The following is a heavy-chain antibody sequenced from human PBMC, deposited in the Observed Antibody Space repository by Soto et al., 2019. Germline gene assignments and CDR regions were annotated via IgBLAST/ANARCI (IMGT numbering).Heavy chain of an antibody. J-gene: IGHJ6*02. CDR3: GRGGSDSPRGMDV. Sequence: EVQLAESGGGLVQPGGSLRLSCAASGFTFSPYWMHWVRQAPGKGLVWVSRINPDGSSTDYADSVKGRFTISRDNAKNTLYLQMNSLRAEDTAVYYCGRGGSDSPRGMDVWGHETTVTVSS. CDR2: INPDGSST. V-gene: IGHV3-74*01. CDR1: GFTFSPYW. D-gene: IGHD6-19*01.